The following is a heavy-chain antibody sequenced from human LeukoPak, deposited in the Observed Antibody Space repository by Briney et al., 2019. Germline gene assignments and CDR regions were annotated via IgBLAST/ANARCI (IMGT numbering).Heavy chain of an antibody. CDR3: ATGRAAAGQYYFDY. J-gene: IGHJ4*02. V-gene: IGHV4-39*01. Sequence: SETLSLTCTVTGGSISNSIYYWAWIRQPPGKGLEWIGTISYSGSTYYNPSLKSRVTISVDTSKNQFSLQLNSVTAADTAVYYCATGRAAAGQYYFDYWGQGTLVTVSS. CDR2: ISYSGST. CDR1: GGSISNSIYY. D-gene: IGHD6-13*01.